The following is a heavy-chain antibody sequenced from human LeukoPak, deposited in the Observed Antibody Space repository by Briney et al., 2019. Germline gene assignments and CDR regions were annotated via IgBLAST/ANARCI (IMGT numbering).Heavy chain of an antibody. J-gene: IGHJ2*01. Sequence: SETLSLTCTVSGYSISSGYYWGWIRQPPGKGLEWIGSIHHSESTYYNPSLKSRVTISIDTSKNQFSLKLTSVPAADTAVYYCAREGLGSGRGGDFDLWGRGTLVTVSS. CDR2: IHHSEST. D-gene: IGHD2-15*01. V-gene: IGHV4-38-2*02. CDR3: AREGLGSGRGGDFDL. CDR1: GYSISSGYY.